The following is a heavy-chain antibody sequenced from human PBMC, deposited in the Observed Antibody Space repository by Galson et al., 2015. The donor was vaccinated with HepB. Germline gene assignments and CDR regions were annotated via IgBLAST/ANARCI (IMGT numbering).Heavy chain of an antibody. CDR2: IYYSGST. CDR1: GGPISGSSYY. J-gene: IGHJ2*01. Sequence: SETLSLTCTVSGGPISGSSYYWGWLRQPPGKGLEWIGSIYYSGSTYYNPSLKSLVTISVDTSKNQFSLKLSSVTAADTAVYYCARRTIVPWWYFDLWGRGTLVTVSS. V-gene: IGHV4-39*01. D-gene: IGHD2-2*01. CDR3: ARRTIVPWWYFDL.